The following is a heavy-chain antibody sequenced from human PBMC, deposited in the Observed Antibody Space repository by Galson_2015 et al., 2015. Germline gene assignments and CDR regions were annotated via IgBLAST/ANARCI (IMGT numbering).Heavy chain of an antibody. CDR1: GYTFTGHY. D-gene: IGHD5-24*01. Sequence: SVKVSCKASGYTFTGHYLHWARQAPGQGLEWMGWLHPNSANTNYAQNFQAWVTMTWDTSISTAYLEVSRLRSDDTAVYYCARQTADGYKLDFWGQGTLVTVSS. CDR2: LHPNSANT. J-gene: IGHJ4*02. CDR3: ARQTADGYKLDF. V-gene: IGHV1-2*04.